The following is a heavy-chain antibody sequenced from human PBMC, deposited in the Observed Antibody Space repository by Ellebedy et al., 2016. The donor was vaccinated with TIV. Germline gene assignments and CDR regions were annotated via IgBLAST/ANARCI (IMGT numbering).Heavy chain of an antibody. V-gene: IGHV3-21*01. CDR2: ISSHGSFK. Sequence: GGSLRLSXATSGFTFTSHSLTWVRQAPGKGLEWVSSISSHGSFKYYADSLKGRFTISKDDTSNSLFLQMNNLRAEDTAVYYCLRADYAGNTESPQYYLKSRNWGQGTLVTVSS. CDR1: GFTFTSHS. D-gene: IGHD4-23*01. CDR3: LRADYAGNTESPQYYLKSRN. J-gene: IGHJ4*02.